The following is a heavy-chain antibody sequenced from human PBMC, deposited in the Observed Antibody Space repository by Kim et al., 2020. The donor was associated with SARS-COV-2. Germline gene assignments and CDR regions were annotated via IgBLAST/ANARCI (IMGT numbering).Heavy chain of an antibody. J-gene: IGHJ6*02. D-gene: IGHD3-10*01. CDR2: ISYDGSNK. Sequence: GGSLRLSCAASGFTFSSYAMHWVRQAPGKGLEWVAVISYDGSNKYYPDSVKGRFTISRDNSKNTLYLQMNSLRAEDTAVYYCAREKYYYGSGSYFYYGMDVWGQGTTVTVSS. CDR1: GFTFSSYA. CDR3: AREKYYYGSGSYFYYGMDV. V-gene: IGHV3-30-3*01.